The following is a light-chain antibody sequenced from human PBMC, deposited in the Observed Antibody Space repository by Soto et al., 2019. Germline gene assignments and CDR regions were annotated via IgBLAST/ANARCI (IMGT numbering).Light chain of an antibody. CDR2: AAS. J-gene: IGKJ1*01. V-gene: IGKV1-17*01. CDR1: QGIRDA. Sequence: DIQMTQSPSSLSASVGDRVTITCRASQGIRDALGWYQQKPGKAPKRLIYAASSLQSGVPSRFSGSGSGTVFTLTISSLQPEEFATYYCLQHNSYPQTFGQGTKVEIK. CDR3: LQHNSYPQT.